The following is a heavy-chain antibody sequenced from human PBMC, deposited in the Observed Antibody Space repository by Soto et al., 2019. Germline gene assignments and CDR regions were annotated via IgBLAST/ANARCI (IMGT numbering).Heavy chain of an antibody. CDR3: ARDRIAAAGTPY. V-gene: IGHV4-4*02. D-gene: IGHD6-13*01. CDR1: GGSISSSNW. J-gene: IGHJ4*02. Sequence: PSETLSLTCAVSGGSISSSNWWSWVRQPPGEGLEWIGEIYHSGSTNYNPSLKSRVTISVDKSKNQFSLKLSSVTAADTAVYYCARDRIAAAGTPYWGQGTLVTVSS. CDR2: IYHSGST.